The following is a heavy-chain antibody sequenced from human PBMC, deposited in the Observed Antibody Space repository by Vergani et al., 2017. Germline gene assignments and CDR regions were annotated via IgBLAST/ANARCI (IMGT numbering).Heavy chain of an antibody. CDR1: DASISSYY. D-gene: IGHD6-19*01. Sequence: QVQLQESGPGLVKPSETLSLPCTVSDASISSYYWSWIPQPPGKGLEWIGYIYYSGSTNYTPSLKSRVTISVDTAKNQFSLKLSSVTAADTAVYYCARLVAGTTLNWFDAGGQVTLVTGSS. CDR2: IYYSGST. J-gene: IGHJ5*02. CDR3: ARLVAGTTLNWFDA. V-gene: IGHV4-59*01.